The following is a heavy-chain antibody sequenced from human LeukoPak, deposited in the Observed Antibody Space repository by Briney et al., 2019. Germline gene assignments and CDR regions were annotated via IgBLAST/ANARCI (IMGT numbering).Heavy chain of an antibody. V-gene: IGHV3-23*01. CDR2: ISGSGGST. J-gene: IGHJ4*02. Sequence: GGSLRLSCAASGFTFSSYAMSWVRQAPGKGLEGVSAISGSGGSTYYADSVKGRFTISRDNSKNTLYLQMSSLGAEDTAVYYCADCSGGSCYSKYWGQGTLVTVSS. CDR1: GFTFSSYA. CDR3: ADCSGGSCYSKY. D-gene: IGHD2-15*01.